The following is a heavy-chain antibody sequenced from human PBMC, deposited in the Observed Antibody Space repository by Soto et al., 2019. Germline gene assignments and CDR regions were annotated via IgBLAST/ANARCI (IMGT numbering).Heavy chain of an antibody. V-gene: IGHV3-48*03. CDR3: ARVAGYYYGMDV. Sequence: GWSLRLSCAAAGFTFSSYEMNWVRQAPGKGLEWVSYISSSGSTIYYADSVKGRFTISRDNAKNSLYLQMNSLRAEDTAVYYCARVAGYYYGMDVWGQGTTVTVCS. J-gene: IGHJ6*02. CDR1: GFTFSSYE. CDR2: ISSSGSTI.